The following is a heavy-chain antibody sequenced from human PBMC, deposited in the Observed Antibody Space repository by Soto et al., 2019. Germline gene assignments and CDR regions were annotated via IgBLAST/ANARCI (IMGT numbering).Heavy chain of an antibody. J-gene: IGHJ4*02. V-gene: IGHV3-23*01. CDR2: LSHGGAYT. D-gene: IGHD4-17*01. CDR3: AKWSGYGDA. CDR1: GFTFSSYA. Sequence: PGGSLRLSCAASGFTFSSYAMSWVRQAPGKGLEWVSGLSHGGAYTFYADSVKGRFTISVDISQNTVYLQMNSLRTEDTAVYYCAKWSGYGDAWGQGTLVTVSS.